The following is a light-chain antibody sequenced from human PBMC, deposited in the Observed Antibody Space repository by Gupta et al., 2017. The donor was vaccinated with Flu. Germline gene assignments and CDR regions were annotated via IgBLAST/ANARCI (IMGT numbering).Light chain of an antibody. V-gene: IGKV3-15*01. CDR3: QQYNTWPPDT. J-gene: IGKJ4*01. CDR1: QSVSSN. Sequence: EIVMTQSPATLSVSPGERATLSCRASQSVSSNLAWYQQKPGQAPRLLIYGASTRATGIPARFSGSGSGTEFTLTISSRQSEDFAVYYCQQYNTWPPDTFGGGTKVEIK. CDR2: GAS.